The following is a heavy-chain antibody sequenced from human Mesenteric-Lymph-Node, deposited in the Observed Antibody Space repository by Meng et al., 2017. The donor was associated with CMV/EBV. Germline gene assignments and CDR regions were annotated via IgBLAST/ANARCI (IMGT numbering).Heavy chain of an antibody. CDR1: GFTFSSSA. CDR3: AKDGKQWLVDYYYYYGMDV. D-gene: IGHD6-19*01. CDR2: ISGSGGST. V-gene: IGHV3-23*01. Sequence: LSLTCAASGFTFSSSAMSWVRQAPGKGLEWVSAISGSGGSTYYADSVKGRFTISRDNSKNTLYLQMNSLRAEDTAVYYCAKDGKQWLVDYYYYYGMDVWGQGTTVTVSS. J-gene: IGHJ6*02.